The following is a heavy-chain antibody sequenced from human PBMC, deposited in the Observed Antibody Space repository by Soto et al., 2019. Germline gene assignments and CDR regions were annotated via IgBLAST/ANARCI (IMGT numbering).Heavy chain of an antibody. J-gene: IGHJ6*02. V-gene: IGHV1-69*02. D-gene: IGHD5-12*01. CDR2: IIPILGIA. CDR3: ARGDRGYSGYDEYYYYGMDV. CDR1: GGTFSSYT. Sequence: GASVKVSCKASGGTFSSYTISWVRQAPGQGLEWMGRIIPILGIANYAQKFQGRVTITADKSTSTAYMELSSLRSEDTAVYYCARGDRGYSGYDEYYYYGMDVWGQGTTVTVSS.